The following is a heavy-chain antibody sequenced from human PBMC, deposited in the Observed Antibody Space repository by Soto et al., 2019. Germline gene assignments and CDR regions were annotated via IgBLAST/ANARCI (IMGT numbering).Heavy chain of an antibody. D-gene: IGHD3-22*01. Sequence: EVQLVESGGGLIQPGGSLRLSCAASGFTVSSNYMSWVRQAPGKGLEWVSVIYSGGSTYYADSVKGRFTISRDNSKNPLYLQMNSLRAEDTAVYYCARDRVESGYPEYFQHWGQGTLVTFSS. V-gene: IGHV3-53*01. CDR1: GFTVSSNY. J-gene: IGHJ1*01. CDR2: IYSGGST. CDR3: ARDRVESGYPEYFQH.